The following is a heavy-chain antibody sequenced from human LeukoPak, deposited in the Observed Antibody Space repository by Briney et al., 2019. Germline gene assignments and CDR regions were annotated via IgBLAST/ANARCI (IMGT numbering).Heavy chain of an antibody. V-gene: IGHV3-53*01. Sequence: GGSLRLSCAASGFTVSSNYMSWVRQAPGKGLEWVSVIYSGGSTYYADSVKGRFTISRDNAKNSLYLQMNSLRAEDTAVYYCVGRRDTAMATGYFDYWGQGTLVTVSS. CDR3: VGRRDTAMATGYFDY. J-gene: IGHJ4*02. D-gene: IGHD5-18*01. CDR2: IYSGGST. CDR1: GFTVSSNY.